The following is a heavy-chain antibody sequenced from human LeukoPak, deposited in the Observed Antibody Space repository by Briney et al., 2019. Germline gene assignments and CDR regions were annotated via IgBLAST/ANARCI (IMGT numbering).Heavy chain of an antibody. CDR3: ARTRGPTYKSSWFI. CDR2: IYYSGST. J-gene: IGHJ3*02. D-gene: IGHD6-13*01. Sequence: PSETLSLTCTVSGGSISSSSYYWGWIRQPPGKGLEWIGSIYYSGSTYYNPSLKSRVTISADTSKNQLSLKLSSVTAADTAVYYCARTRGPTYKSSWFIWGQGTMVTVSS. CDR1: GGSISSSSYY. V-gene: IGHV4-39*07.